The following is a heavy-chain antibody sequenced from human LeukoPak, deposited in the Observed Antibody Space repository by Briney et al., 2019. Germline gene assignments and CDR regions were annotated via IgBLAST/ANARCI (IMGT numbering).Heavy chain of an antibody. CDR3: ARWYYYETSGLYYGSFDN. CDR1: GFTFSDYY. V-gene: IGHV3-11*01. J-gene: IGHJ5*02. Sequence: GGSLRLSCAASGFTFSDYYMSWIRQAPGKGLEWGSYISSSGSTIYYADSVKGRFTISRDNSRNTLYLQMNSLRAEDTAVYYCARWYYYETSGLYYGSFDNWGQGTLVTVSS. D-gene: IGHD3-22*01. CDR2: ISSSGSTI.